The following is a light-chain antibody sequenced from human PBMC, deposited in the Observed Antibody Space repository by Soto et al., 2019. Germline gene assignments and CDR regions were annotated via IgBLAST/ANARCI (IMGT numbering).Light chain of an antibody. CDR2: TNN. J-gene: IGLJ3*02. CDR1: NSNIGSHL. CDR3: AAWDGSLQSWV. Sequence: QSVLTQPPSASGAPGQRVTISCSGSNSNIGSHLVNCYQQVPGTAPKLLIYTNNQRPSGVPDRFSDSKSGTSASLAISGLQSEDEADYYCAAWDGSLQSWVFGGGTKLTVL. V-gene: IGLV1-44*01.